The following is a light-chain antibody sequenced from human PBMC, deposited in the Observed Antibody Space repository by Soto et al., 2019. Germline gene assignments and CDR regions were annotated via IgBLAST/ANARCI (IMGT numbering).Light chain of an antibody. CDR1: SSNLGADYD. CDR3: QSYDTRLSGPV. J-gene: IGLJ3*02. V-gene: IGLV1-40*01. Sequence: QLVLTQPPSVSGAPGQRVTISCTGSSSNLGADYDVHWYQQFPGTAPNLLIYTSSSRPSGVPDRFSGSKSGTSASLAITGLQAEDEAHYYCQSYDTRLSGPVFGGGTKLTVL. CDR2: TSS.